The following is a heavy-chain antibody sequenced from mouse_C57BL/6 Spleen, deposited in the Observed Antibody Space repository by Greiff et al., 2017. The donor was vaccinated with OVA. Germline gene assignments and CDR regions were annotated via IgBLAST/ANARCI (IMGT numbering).Heavy chain of an antibody. Sequence: QVQLQQSGPELVKPGASVKISCKASGYAFSSSWMNWVKQRPGKGLEWIGRIYPGDGDTNYNGKFKGKATLTADKSSSTAYMQLSSLTSEDSAVYFCARSGGSGPYYFDYWGQGTTLTVSS. J-gene: IGHJ2*01. CDR1: GYAFSSSW. V-gene: IGHV1-82*01. CDR3: ARSGGSGPYYFDY. CDR2: IYPGDGDT. D-gene: IGHD3-2*02.